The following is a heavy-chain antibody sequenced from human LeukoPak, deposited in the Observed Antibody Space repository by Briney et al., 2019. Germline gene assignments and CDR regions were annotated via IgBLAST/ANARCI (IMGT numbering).Heavy chain of an antibody. CDR2: IHYSGST. V-gene: IGHV4-31*03. CDR1: GGSISSGGYY. J-gene: IGHJ5*02. Sequence: SETLSLTCTLSGGSISSGGYYWGWIRQHPGEGLEWIGYIHYSGSTYYNPSLKSRLTISPDTSKHQFSLRLSSVTAADTAVYYCARAEFTVVRGVIIDHWGQGTLVTVSS. D-gene: IGHD3-10*01. CDR3: ARAEFTVVRGVIIDH.